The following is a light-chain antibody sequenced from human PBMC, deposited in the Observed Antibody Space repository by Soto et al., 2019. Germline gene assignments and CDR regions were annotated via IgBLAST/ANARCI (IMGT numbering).Light chain of an antibody. CDR1: SSDVGGYNF. J-gene: IGLJ1*01. CDR2: DVS. CDR3: SSYAGTSFV. V-gene: IGLV2-8*01. Sequence: QSALTQPPSASGSPGQSVTISCTGTSSDVGGYNFVSWYQQHPGKAPKLMIYDVSKRPSGVTDRFSGSKSGNTASLTFAGLHAEEDADYYCSSYAGTSFVFGTGTKLTVL.